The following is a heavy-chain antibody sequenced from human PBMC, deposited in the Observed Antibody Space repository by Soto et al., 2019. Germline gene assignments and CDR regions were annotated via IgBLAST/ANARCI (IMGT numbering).Heavy chain of an antibody. CDR1: GFTFSSYA. CDR3: ARDGGLRLAYSSSRYYYGMDV. J-gene: IGHJ6*02. CDR2: ISYDGSNK. Sequence: GGSLRLSCAASGFTFSSYAMHWVRQAPGKGLEWVAVISYDGSNKYYADSVKGRFTISRDNSKNTLYLQMSSLRAEDTAVYYCARDGGLRLAYSSSRYYYGMDVWGQGTTVTVYS. D-gene: IGHD6-6*01. V-gene: IGHV3-30-3*01.